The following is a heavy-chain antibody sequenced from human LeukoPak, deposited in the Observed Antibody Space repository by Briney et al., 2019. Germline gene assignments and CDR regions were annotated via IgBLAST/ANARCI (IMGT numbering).Heavy chain of an antibody. CDR3: ARGNQGDTVAGDY. Sequence: GRSLRLSCAASGFTFSSYGMHWVRQAPGKGLEWVAVIWYDGSNKYYVDSVKGRFTISRDNSKNTLYLQMNSLRAEDTAVYYCARGNQGDTVAGDYWGQGTLVTVSS. V-gene: IGHV3-33*01. CDR2: IWYDGSNK. CDR1: GFTFSSYG. D-gene: IGHD6-19*01. J-gene: IGHJ4*02.